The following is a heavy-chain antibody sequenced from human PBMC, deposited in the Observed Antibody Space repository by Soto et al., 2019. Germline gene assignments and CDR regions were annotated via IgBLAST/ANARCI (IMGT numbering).Heavy chain of an antibody. CDR2: IFPRDFDV. J-gene: IGHJ5*01. CDR3: ARLVSLLQPIDS. D-gene: IGHD4-4*01. Sequence: GESRKISCQTSGYTFTNYWIGWVRQMPGGGLEWLGLIFPRDFDVRYSPSFEGQVTISADRSTATAFLQWRSLGASDSALYFCARLVSLLQPIDSWGQGTPVTVSS. CDR1: GYTFTNYW. V-gene: IGHV5-51*01.